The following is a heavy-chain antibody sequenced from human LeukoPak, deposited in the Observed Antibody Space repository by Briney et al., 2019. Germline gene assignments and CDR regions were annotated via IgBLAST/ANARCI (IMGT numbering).Heavy chain of an antibody. CDR2: INPSGGST. D-gene: IGHD2-15*01. J-gene: IGHJ5*02. V-gene: IGHV1-46*01. Sequence: GASVKVSCKASGYTFTSYYMHWVRQAPGQGLEWMGIINPSGGSTSHAQKFQGRVTMTRDTSTSTVYMELSSLRSEDTAVYYCALVLGYCSGGSCYGGFDPWGQGTLVTVSS. CDR1: GYTFTSYY. CDR3: ALVLGYCSGGSCYGGFDP.